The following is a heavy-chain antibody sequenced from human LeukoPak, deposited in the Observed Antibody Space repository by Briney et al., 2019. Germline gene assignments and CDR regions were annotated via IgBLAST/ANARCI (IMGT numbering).Heavy chain of an antibody. J-gene: IGHJ5*02. Sequence: GGSLRLSCAASGFTFSSYAMSWVRQAPGKGLQWVSAISGSGDSTYYADSVKGRFTISRDNSKNTLYLQMNSLRAEDTAVYYCAKSPGYSSSWYFDPWGQGTLVTVSS. CDR3: AKSPGYSSSWYFDP. CDR1: GFTFSSYA. D-gene: IGHD6-13*01. V-gene: IGHV3-23*01. CDR2: ISGSGDST.